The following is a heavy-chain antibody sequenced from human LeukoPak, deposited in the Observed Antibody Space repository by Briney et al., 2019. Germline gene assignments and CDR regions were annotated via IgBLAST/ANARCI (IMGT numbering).Heavy chain of an antibody. CDR2: VYPGDSNT. Sequence: GESLKISCKGSGYSFTNYWIGWLRQMPGKGLEWVGIVYPGDSNTRYSPSFQGQVTISADKSISTAYLQWSSLKASDTAMYYCARHLRGRGYDYYYGMDVWGQGTTVTVSS. D-gene: IGHD5-12*01. CDR3: ARHLRGRGYDYYYGMDV. CDR1: GYSFTNYW. J-gene: IGHJ6*02. V-gene: IGHV5-51*01.